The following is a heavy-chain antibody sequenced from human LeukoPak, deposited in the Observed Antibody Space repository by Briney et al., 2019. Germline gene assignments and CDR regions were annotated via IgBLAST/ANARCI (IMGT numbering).Heavy chain of an antibody. V-gene: IGHV4-39*01. CDR1: GDSISSSNCY. CDR3: ARQTGSGLFSLP. Sequence: SETLSLTCTVSGDSISSSNCYWGWIRQPPGKGLEWIGSIYFSGGTYYNPSLKSRVTISVDTSKNQFSLKLSSVTAADTAVYYCARQTGSGLFSLPGGQGTLVTVSS. D-gene: IGHD3-10*01. J-gene: IGHJ4*02. CDR2: IYFSGGT.